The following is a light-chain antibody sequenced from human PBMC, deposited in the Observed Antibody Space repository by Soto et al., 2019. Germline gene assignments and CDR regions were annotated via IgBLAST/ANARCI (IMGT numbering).Light chain of an antibody. CDR3: QLRRNWQIT. CDR1: QGISNS. J-gene: IGKJ5*01. V-gene: IGKV1-27*01. Sequence: DVQMTQSPSSLSASVGDRVTITCRASQGISNSLAWYQQRPGRVPKLLTYGASNLQSEVPSRFSGSGSGTDFTLTISSLQHEDFAVYYCQLRRNWQITLRQGTRLEIK. CDR2: GAS.